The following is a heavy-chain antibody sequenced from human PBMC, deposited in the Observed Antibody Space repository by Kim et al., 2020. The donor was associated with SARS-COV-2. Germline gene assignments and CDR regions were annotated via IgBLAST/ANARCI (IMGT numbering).Heavy chain of an antibody. CDR1: GFTFSSYE. J-gene: IGHJ6*02. Sequence: GGSLRLSCAASGFTFSSYEMNWVRQAPGKGLEWVSYISSSGSTIYYADSVKGRFTISRDNAKNSLYLQMNSLRAEDTAVYYCARDQEVVVAATVYYGMDVWGQGTTVTVSS. V-gene: IGHV3-48*03. D-gene: IGHD2-15*01. CDR3: ARDQEVVVAATVYYGMDV. CDR2: ISSSGSTI.